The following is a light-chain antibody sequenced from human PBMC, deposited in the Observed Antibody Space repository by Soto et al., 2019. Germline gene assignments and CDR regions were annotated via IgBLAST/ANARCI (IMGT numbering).Light chain of an antibody. J-gene: IGKJ5*01. CDR2: DAS. CDR1: QSVSSY. V-gene: IGKV3-11*01. CDR3: QQRLNWQVT. Sequence: EIVLTQSHVTLSFSPGERAPPSCRASQSVSSYLAWYQQKPGQAPRLLIYDASNRATGIPARFSGSGSGTDFTLTISSLEPEDFAVYYCQQRLNWQVTFGQGTRLEI.